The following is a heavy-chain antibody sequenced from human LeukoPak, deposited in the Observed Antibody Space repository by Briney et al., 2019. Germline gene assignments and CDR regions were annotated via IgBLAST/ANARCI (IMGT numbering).Heavy chain of an antibody. J-gene: IGHJ4*02. D-gene: IGHD3-10*01. CDR1: GYSFTDHY. CDR3: ARDHNSGPDY. CDR2: IHPKTGVT. V-gene: IGHV1-2*02. Sequence: EAPVKASCKASGYSFTDHYLHWLRQAPGQGLEWMAWIHPKTGVTNYAERFQGRLSLTRDTSTSTLYMELNSLTSDDTAVYYCARDHNSGPDYWGQGTLVSVSS.